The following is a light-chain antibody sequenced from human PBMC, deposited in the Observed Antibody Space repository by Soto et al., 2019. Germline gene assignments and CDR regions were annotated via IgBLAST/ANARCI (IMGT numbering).Light chain of an antibody. CDR3: QQRMNWPLT. CDR2: GAS. Sequence: EIVLTQSPATLSVSPGERVTLSCRASQSVDISLAWYQQKPGQAPRLLIYGASTRATGIPARFSGSGSETDFTLTISSLEPEDFAVYFCQQRMNWPLTFGQGTRLEIK. CDR1: QSVDIS. J-gene: IGKJ5*01. V-gene: IGKV3-11*01.